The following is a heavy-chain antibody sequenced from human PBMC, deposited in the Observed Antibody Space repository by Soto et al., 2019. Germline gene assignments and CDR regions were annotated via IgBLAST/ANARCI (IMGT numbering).Heavy chain of an antibody. D-gene: IGHD6-13*01. Sequence: GGSLTLSCAASGVTFSSYWMHWVRQAPGEGPVWVSRINTDGSTTTYADSVKGRFTISRDNAKNTLYLQMDSLRAEDTAVYYCVRGHSSHWVNWFDPWGQGTLVTVSS. V-gene: IGHV3-74*01. J-gene: IGHJ5*02. CDR2: INTDGSTT. CDR3: VRGHSSHWVNWFDP. CDR1: GVTFSSYW.